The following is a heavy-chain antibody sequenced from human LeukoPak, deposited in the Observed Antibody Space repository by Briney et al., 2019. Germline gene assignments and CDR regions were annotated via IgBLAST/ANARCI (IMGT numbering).Heavy chain of an antibody. CDR1: GFTFSSYG. D-gene: IGHD3-22*01. Sequence: PGGSLRLSCAASGFTFSSYGMHWVRQAPGKGLEGVAFIRYDGSNKYYADSVKGRFTISRDNSKNTLYLQMNSLRAEDTAVYYCAKASPYYYDSHDAFDIWGQGTMVTVSS. CDR2: IRYDGSNK. CDR3: AKASPYYYDSHDAFDI. V-gene: IGHV3-30*02. J-gene: IGHJ3*02.